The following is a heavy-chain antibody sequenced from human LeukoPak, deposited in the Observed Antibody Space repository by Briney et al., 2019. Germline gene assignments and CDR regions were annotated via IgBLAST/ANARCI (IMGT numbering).Heavy chain of an antibody. CDR2: INPNSGGT. CDR1: GYTFTGYY. J-gene: IGHJ4*02. D-gene: IGHD6-13*01. CDR3: ARGLPIAAAGGSC. V-gene: IGHV1-2*02. Sequence: ASVKVSCKASGYTFTGYYMHWVRQAPGQGLEWMGWINPNSGGTNYAQKFQGRVTMTRDTSISTAYMELSRLRSDDTAVYYCARGLPIAAAGGSCWGQGTLVTVSS.